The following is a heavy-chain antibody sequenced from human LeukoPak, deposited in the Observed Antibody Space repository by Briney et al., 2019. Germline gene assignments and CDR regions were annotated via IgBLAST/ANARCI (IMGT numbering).Heavy chain of an antibody. Sequence: SETLSLTCTVSGDSISSTIYYWGWIRQPPGKGLEWIGSIYYRGSTYYNPSLKSRVAISVDTSKNQFSLKLSSVTAADTAVYYCARGGYYGSGNDFRFDPWGQGTLVTVSS. CDR2: IYYRGST. D-gene: IGHD3-10*01. J-gene: IGHJ5*02. CDR3: ARGGYYGSGNDFRFDP. CDR1: GDSISSTIYY. V-gene: IGHV4-39*07.